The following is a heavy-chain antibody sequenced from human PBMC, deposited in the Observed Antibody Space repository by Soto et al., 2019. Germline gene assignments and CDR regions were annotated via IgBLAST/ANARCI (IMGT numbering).Heavy chain of an antibody. Sequence: QVQLVESGGGVVQPGRSLRLSCAASGFTFSSYGMHWVRQAPGKGLEWVAVISYDGSNKYYADSVKGRFTISRDNSKNTLYLQMNSLRAEDTVVYYCAKSCIADCRYYYGMDVWGQGTTVTVSS. V-gene: IGHV3-30*18. D-gene: IGHD6-13*01. CDR3: AKSCIADCRYYYGMDV. CDR2: ISYDGSNK. CDR1: GFTFSSYG. J-gene: IGHJ6*02.